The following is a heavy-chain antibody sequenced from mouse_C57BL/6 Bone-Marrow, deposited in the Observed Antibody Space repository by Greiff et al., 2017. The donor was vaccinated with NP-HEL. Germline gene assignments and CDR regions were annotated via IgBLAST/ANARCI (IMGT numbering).Heavy chain of an antibody. J-gene: IGHJ4*01. V-gene: IGHV14-4*01. CDR1: GFNIKDDY. CDR2: IDPENGDT. D-gene: IGHD1-1*01. CDR3: ASGGSSPYAMDY. Sequence: EVKLQESGAELVRPGASVKLSCTASGFNIKDDYMHWVKQRPEQGLEWIGWIDPENGDTEYASKFQGKATITADTSSNAAYLQLSSLTSEDTAVYSCASGGSSPYAMDYGGRGTSVTVSS.